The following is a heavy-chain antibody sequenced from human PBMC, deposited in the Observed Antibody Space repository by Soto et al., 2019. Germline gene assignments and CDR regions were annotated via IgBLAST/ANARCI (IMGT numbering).Heavy chain of an antibody. CDR2: ISYDGSNK. J-gene: IGHJ4*02. CDR1: GFTFSSYA. Sequence: LRLSCAASGFTFSSYAMHWVRQAPGKGLEWVAVISYDGSNKYYADSVKGRFTISRDNSKNTLYLQMNSLRAEDTAVYYCARDQPPVSSSSWYLFDYWGQGTLVTVSS. V-gene: IGHV3-30-3*01. CDR3: ARDQPPVSSSSWYLFDY. D-gene: IGHD6-13*01.